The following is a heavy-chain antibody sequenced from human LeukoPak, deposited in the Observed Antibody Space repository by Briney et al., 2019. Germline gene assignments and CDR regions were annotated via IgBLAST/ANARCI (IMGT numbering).Heavy chain of an antibody. Sequence: PGGSLRLSCAASGFDFSTYAMHWVRLTPGKGLEFVSAISKSGDDTSYGNDVKGRFTISRDNIKNTVDLEMGSLRVDDTGIYYYARIPEYWGQGTVVTVSS. CDR2: ISKSGDDT. CDR1: GFDFSTYA. CDR3: ARIPEY. J-gene: IGHJ1*01. D-gene: IGHD2-2*01. V-gene: IGHV3-64*01.